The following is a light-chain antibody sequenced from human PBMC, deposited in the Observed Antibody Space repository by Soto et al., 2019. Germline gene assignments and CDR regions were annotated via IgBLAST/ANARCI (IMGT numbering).Light chain of an antibody. Sequence: QSVLTQPASVSGSPGQSITLSCTGNSSDVGGYNYVSWYQQHPGKAPKLMIYDVSNRPSGVSNRFSGSKSGNTASLTISGLQAEDEADYYCSSYTSSSTLYYVFGTGTKVTVL. CDR1: SSDVGGYNY. J-gene: IGLJ1*01. CDR2: DVS. CDR3: SSYTSSSTLYYV. V-gene: IGLV2-14*01.